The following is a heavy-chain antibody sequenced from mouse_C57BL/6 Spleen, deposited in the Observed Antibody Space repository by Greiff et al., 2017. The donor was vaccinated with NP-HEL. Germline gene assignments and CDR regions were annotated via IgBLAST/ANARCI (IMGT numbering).Heavy chain of an antibody. V-gene: IGHV3-6*01. Sequence: ESGPGLVKPSQSLSLTCSVTGYSITSGYYWNWIRQFPGNKLEWMGYISYDGSNNYNPSLKNRISITRDTSKNQFFLKLNSVTTEDTATYYCASYGNLRWDFDVWGTGTTVTVSS. D-gene: IGHD2-1*01. CDR1: GYSITSGYY. J-gene: IGHJ1*03. CDR3: ASYGNLRWDFDV. CDR2: ISYDGSN.